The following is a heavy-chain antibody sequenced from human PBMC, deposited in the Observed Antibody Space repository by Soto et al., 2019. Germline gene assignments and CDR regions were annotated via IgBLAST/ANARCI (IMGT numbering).Heavy chain of an antibody. CDR3: ARDSIPPFFGVVNQLLAYYYYYGMDV. V-gene: IGHV3-30-3*01. J-gene: IGHJ6*02. Sequence: GGSLRLSCAASGFTFSSYAMHWVRQAPGKGLEWVAVISYDGSNKYYADSVKGRFTISRDNSKNTLYLQMNSLIAEDTAVYYCARDSIPPFFGVVNQLLAYYYYYGMDVWGQGTTVTVSS. D-gene: IGHD3-3*01. CDR2: ISYDGSNK. CDR1: GFTFSSYA.